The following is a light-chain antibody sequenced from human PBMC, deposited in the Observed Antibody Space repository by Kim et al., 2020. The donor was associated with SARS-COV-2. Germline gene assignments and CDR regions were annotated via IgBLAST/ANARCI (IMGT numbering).Light chain of an antibody. CDR2: RDN. CDR1: SNNVGDQG. Sequence: QAGLTQPPSVSKGLRQTATLTCTGNSNNVGDQGAAWLQHHQGHPPKLLSYRDNNRPSGISERLSASRSGNTASLTITGLRPEDEADYYCSAWDSSLSVWVFGGGTQLTVL. CDR3: SAWDSSLSVWV. J-gene: IGLJ3*02. V-gene: IGLV10-54*01.